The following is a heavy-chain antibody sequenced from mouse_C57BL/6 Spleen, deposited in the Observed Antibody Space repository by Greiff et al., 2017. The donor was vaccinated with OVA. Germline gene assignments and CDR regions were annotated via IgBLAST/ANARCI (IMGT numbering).Heavy chain of an antibody. CDR1: GYTFTDYN. D-gene: IGHD2-4*01. V-gene: IGHV1-18*01. Sequence: VQLKQSGPELVKPGASVKIPCKASGYTFTDYNMDWVKQSHGKSLEWIGDINPNNGGTIYNQKFKGKATLTVDKSSSTAYMELRSLTSEDTAVYYCARRRYYDYLYAMDYWGQGTSVTVSS. CDR2: INPNNGGT. J-gene: IGHJ4*01. CDR3: ARRRYYDYLYAMDY.